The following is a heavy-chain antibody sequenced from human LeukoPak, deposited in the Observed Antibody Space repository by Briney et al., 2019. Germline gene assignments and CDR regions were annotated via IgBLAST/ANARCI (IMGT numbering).Heavy chain of an antibody. V-gene: IGHV3-48*03. CDR1: GFTFSSYG. D-gene: IGHD3-16*01. CDR3: VRDTFSPDAFDI. Sequence: GGSLRLSCAASGFTFSSYGMNWVRQAPGKGLEWVSYISSSGSTIYYADSVKGRFTISRDNAKNSLYLQMNSLRAEDTAVYYCVRDTFSPDAFDIWGQGTMVTVSS. J-gene: IGHJ3*02. CDR2: ISSSGSTI.